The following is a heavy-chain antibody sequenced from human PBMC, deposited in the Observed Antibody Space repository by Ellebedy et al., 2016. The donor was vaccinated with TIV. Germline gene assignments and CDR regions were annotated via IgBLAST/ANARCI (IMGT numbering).Heavy chain of an antibody. V-gene: IGHV3-30*18. D-gene: IGHD3-16*01. J-gene: IGHJ4*02. CDR2: ISTDGSDN. Sequence: PGGSLRLSCAASGFTFSRYGIHWVRQAPGKGLEWVAVISTDGSDNSYADSVKGRFTISRDNSKNTLFLQMNSLRPEDTALYYCAKGGHRGIMSNYLDFWGQGTLVTVSS. CDR1: GFTFSRYG. CDR3: AKGGHRGIMSNYLDF.